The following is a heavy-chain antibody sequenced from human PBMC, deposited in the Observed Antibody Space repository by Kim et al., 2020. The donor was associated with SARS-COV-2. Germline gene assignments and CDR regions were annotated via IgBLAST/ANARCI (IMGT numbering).Heavy chain of an antibody. V-gene: IGHV4-59*08. J-gene: IGHJ4*02. CDR2: SYSEGT. D-gene: IGHD2-15*01. Sequence: SYSEGTNHNPSLKSRVTISVDTSKNQFSLKLSSVTAADTAVYYCGRGFDYWGQGTLVTVSS. CDR3: GRGFDY.